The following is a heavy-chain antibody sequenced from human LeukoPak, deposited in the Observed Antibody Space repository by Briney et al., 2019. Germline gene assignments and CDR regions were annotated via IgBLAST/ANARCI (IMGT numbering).Heavy chain of an antibody. D-gene: IGHD4-17*01. J-gene: IGHJ4*02. V-gene: IGHV3-23*01. CDR3: ANSPKHRTVTLPGFES. CDR2: IIGSGVST. CDR1: GFTFTNYA. Sequence: GGSLRLSCAASGFTFTNYAMNWVRQAPGKGLEWVSAIIGSGVSTYYADSVKGRFTISRDNSKNTLYLQMNSLRVDDTAVYYCANSPKHRTVTLPGFESWGQGTLVTVSS.